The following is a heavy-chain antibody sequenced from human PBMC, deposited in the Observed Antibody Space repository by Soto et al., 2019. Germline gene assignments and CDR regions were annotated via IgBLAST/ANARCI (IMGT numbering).Heavy chain of an antibody. J-gene: IGHJ4*02. CDR1: GFTFSSFW. Sequence: TGGSLRLSCAASGFTFSSFWMHWVRQAPGEGLVWVSRINSDGSNTNYADSVKGRFTISRDNAKNTLYLQMNSLRAEETAVYYCARGGVPAAMSYWGQGTLVTVSS. V-gene: IGHV3-74*01. CDR2: INSDGSNT. D-gene: IGHD2-2*01. CDR3: ARGGVPAAMSY.